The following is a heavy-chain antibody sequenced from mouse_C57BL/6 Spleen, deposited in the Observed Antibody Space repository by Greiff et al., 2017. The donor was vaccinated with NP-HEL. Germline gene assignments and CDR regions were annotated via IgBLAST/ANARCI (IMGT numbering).Heavy chain of an antibody. D-gene: IGHD1-1*01. CDR3: ARGDYGRDYYAMDY. V-gene: IGHV3-1*01. Sequence: EVQLQESGPGMVKPSQSLSLTCTVTGYSITSGYDWHWIRHFPGNKLEWMGYISYSGSTNYNPSLKSRISITHDTSKNHFFLKLNSVTTEDTATYYCARGDYGRDYYAMDYWGQGTSVTVSS. CDR1: GYSITSGYD. CDR2: ISYSGST. J-gene: IGHJ4*01.